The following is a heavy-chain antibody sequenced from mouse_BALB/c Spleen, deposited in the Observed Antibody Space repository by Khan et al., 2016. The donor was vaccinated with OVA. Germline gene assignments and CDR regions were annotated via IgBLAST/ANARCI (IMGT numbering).Heavy chain of an antibody. Sequence: VQLQESGPGLVAPSQSLSITCTVSGFSLSSNGVSWVRQPPGKGLEWLGVIWGDGSTNYHSTLKSRLIISKDNSKSQVFLKLNSLQTDDTATYYCAKFTPDYYSMDYWGKGTSVTVSS. D-gene: IGHD1-1*01. CDR3: AKFTPDYYSMDY. J-gene: IGHJ4*01. CDR2: IWGDGST. V-gene: IGHV2-3*01. CDR1: GFSLSSNG.